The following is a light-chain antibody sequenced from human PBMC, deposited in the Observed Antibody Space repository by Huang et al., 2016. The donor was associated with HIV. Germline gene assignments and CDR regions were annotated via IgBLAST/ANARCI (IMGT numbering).Light chain of an antibody. CDR1: QGLLYREKIY. J-gene: IGKJ2*01. CDR2: ELS. Sequence: DIVMTQTPLSLSVTPGRPASISCKSSQGLLYREKIYLYWYLQKPGQSPQLLIYELSNRFSGVPDRFSGSGSPTDFTLKISRMETEDVGVYYCMQGKQLPYTFGQGTRLEIK. V-gene: IGKV2-29*02. CDR3: MQGKQLPYT.